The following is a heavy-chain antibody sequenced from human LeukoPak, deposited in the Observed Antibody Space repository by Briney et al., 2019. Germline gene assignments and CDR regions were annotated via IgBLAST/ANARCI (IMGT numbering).Heavy chain of an antibody. V-gene: IGHV4-39*01. J-gene: IGHJ1*01. CDR1: GGSISSSSYY. D-gene: IGHD1-14*01. CDR3: ARLGTSDSREYFQH. Sequence: SETLSLTCTVSGGSISSSSYYWGWIRQPPGKGLEWIGSIYYSGSTYYNPSLKSRVTISVDTSKNQFSLKLSSVTAADTAVYYCARLGTSDSREYFQHWGQGTLVTVSS. CDR2: IYYSGST.